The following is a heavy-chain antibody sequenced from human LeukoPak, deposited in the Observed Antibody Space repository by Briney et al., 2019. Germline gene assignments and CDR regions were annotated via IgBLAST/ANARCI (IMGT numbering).Heavy chain of an antibody. CDR1: GFTFSSYG. CDR2: IRYDGSNK. Sequence: PGGSLRLSCAASGFTFSSYGMHWVRQAPGKGLEWVAFIRYDGSNKYYADSVKGRITISRDNSKNTVFLQMNNLRTEDTAVYFCARPSPPGDGYNPPDYWGQGTLVTVSS. V-gene: IGHV3-30*02. D-gene: IGHD5-24*01. J-gene: IGHJ4*02. CDR3: ARPSPPGDGYNPPDY.